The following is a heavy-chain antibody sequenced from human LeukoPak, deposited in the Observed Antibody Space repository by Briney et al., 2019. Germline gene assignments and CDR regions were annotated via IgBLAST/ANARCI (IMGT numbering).Heavy chain of an antibody. CDR1: GFTFSSYS. CDR3: ATYYDILPVVTSGYFDY. CDR2: ISSSSSTI. V-gene: IGHV3-48*01. J-gene: IGHJ4*02. D-gene: IGHD3-9*01. Sequence: GGSLRLSCAASGFTFSSYSVNWVRQAPGKGLEWVSYISSSSSTIYYADSVKGRFTISRDNAKNSLYLQMNSLRAEDTAVYYCATYYDILPVVTSGYFDYWGQGTLVTVSS.